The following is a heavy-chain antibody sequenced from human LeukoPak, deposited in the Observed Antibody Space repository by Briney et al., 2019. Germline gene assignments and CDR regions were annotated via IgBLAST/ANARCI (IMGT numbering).Heavy chain of an antibody. Sequence: PGGSLRLSCAASGFTFSSYDMHWVRQATGKGLEWVSAIGTAGDTYYPGSVKGRFTISRENVKNSLYLQMNSLRAGDTAVYYCARALRDTGAFDIWGQGTMVTVSS. D-gene: IGHD1-14*01. V-gene: IGHV3-13*01. J-gene: IGHJ3*02. CDR1: GFTFSSYD. CDR3: ARALRDTGAFDI. CDR2: IGTAGDT.